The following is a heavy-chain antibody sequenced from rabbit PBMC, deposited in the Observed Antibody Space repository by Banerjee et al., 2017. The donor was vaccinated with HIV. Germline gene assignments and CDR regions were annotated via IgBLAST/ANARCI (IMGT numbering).Heavy chain of an antibody. D-gene: IGHD3-3*01. Sequence: QSLEESGGDLVKPGASLTLTCTASGFTFSSYWMSWVRQAPGKGLEWIGTIYAGSSGSTDYASWAKGRFTISKTSSTTVTLQMTSLTAADTATYFCARGLVAGVLDLWGPGTLVTVS. J-gene: IGHJ4*01. CDR1: GFTFSSYW. V-gene: IGHV1S40*01. CDR2: IYAGSSGST. CDR3: ARGLVAGVLDL.